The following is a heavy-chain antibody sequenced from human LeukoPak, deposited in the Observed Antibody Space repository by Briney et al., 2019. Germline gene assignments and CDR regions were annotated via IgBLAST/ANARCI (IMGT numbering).Heavy chain of an antibody. Sequence: GGSLRLSCAASGFTFSSYSMNWVRQAPGKGLEWVSSISSSSSYIYYADSVKGRFTISRDNAKNSLYLQMNSLRAEDTAVYYCARGSSSWYYRWFDPWGQGTLVTVSS. J-gene: IGHJ5*02. CDR3: ARGSSSWYYRWFDP. CDR2: ISSSSSYI. CDR1: GFTFSSYS. V-gene: IGHV3-21*01. D-gene: IGHD6-13*01.